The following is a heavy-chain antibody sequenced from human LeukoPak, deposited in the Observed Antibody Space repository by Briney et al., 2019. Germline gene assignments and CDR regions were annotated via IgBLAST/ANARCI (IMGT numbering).Heavy chain of an antibody. V-gene: IGHV3-23*01. J-gene: IGHJ4*02. Sequence: PGGSLRLSCAASGFTFNTYAMSWVRQAPGKGLEWVSAISSSGGSTFHADSVKGRFTISRDNSKNTLYLQMNSLKAEDTAVYYCVKGWTSIKYDSWGQGTLVTVSS. CDR3: VKGWTSIKYDS. CDR1: GFTFNTYA. D-gene: IGHD3/OR15-3a*01. CDR2: ISSSGGST.